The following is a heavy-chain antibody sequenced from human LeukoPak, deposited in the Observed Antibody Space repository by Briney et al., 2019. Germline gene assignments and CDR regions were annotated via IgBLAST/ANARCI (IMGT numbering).Heavy chain of an antibody. D-gene: IGHD3-10*02. V-gene: IGHV3-33*01. CDR3: ARSLGSGSYPADY. Sequence: HPGGSLRLSCAASGFTFSSYGMQWVRQAPGKGREWVAVIWYDGSNKYYADSVKGRFTISGDNSKNTLYPQMNSLRAEDTAVYYCARSLGSGSYPADYWGQGTLVTVSS. J-gene: IGHJ4*02. CDR1: GFTFSSYG. CDR2: IWYDGSNK.